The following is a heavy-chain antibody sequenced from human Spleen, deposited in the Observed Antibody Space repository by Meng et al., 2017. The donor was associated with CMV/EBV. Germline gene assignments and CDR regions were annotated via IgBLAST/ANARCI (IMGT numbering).Heavy chain of an antibody. J-gene: IGHJ4*02. Sequence: ETLSLTCAVYGGSFSGYSWSWIRQPPGKGLEWVSSISSSGIYIFYADSLKDRFTISRDNAKNSLHLQMNNLRAEDTAVYYCVRSPGYCSSTNCYSNHFDYWGQGALVTVSS. CDR1: GGSFSGYS. CDR3: VRSPGYCSSTNCYSNHFDY. D-gene: IGHD2-2*01. V-gene: IGHV3-21*01. CDR2: ISSSGIYI.